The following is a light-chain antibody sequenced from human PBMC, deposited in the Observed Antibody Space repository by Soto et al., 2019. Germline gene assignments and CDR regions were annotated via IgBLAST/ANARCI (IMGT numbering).Light chain of an antibody. CDR2: GAS. V-gene: IGKV3-20*01. CDR3: QQYDTSLWVT. J-gene: IGKJ4*01. Sequence: EIVLTQSPGTLSLSPGERAALSCRASQRVSSNYLAWYQQRPGQAPRLLIYGASSRATGIPDRFSGSGSGTDFTLTISRLEPEDFAVYYCQQYDTSLWVTFGGGTKVEIK. CDR1: QRVSSNY.